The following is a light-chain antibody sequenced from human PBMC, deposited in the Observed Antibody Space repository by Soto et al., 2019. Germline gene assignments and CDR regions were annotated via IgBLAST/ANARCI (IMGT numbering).Light chain of an antibody. CDR2: AAS. V-gene: IGKV3-20*01. CDR3: QLYGTSPGFT. J-gene: IGKJ3*01. Sequence: EIVLTQSPGTLSLSPGEGATLSCRASQSAGSNSLAWYQQKPGQAPMLLIYAASIRATGIPDRFSGSGSGSDFSLTISRLEPEDFAVYYCQLYGTSPGFTFGPGTKVDIK. CDR1: QSAGSNS.